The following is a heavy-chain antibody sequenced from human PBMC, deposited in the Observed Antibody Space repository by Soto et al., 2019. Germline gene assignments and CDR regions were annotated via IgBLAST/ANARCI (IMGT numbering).Heavy chain of an antibody. D-gene: IGHD4-17*01. CDR3: ARDTGDYGFDY. Sequence: QVQLQESGPGLVKPSQTLSLTCTVSGGSISSGDYYWSWIRQHPGRGLEWIGNIHYSGGIHFNPSLKRRITISNDTAKNQFSLKLTSVTAADTAVYYCARDTGDYGFDYWGQGTLVTVSS. CDR2: IHYSGGI. V-gene: IGHV4-31*03. J-gene: IGHJ4*02. CDR1: GGSISSGDYY.